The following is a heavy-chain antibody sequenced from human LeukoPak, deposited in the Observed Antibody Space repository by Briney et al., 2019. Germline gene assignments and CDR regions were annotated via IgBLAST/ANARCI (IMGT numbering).Heavy chain of an antibody. V-gene: IGHV4-4*02. CDR1: GGSISSSNW. J-gene: IGHJ3*02. Sequence: KPSETLSLTCAVSGGSISSSNWWSWVRQPPGKGLEWIGEIYHSGSTNYNPSLKSRVTISVDKSKNQFSLKLSSVTAADTAVYYCARVTSYYDFWSGYSPPDAFDIWGQGTMVTVSS. CDR3: ARVTSYYDFWSGYSPPDAFDI. CDR2: IYHSGST. D-gene: IGHD3-3*01.